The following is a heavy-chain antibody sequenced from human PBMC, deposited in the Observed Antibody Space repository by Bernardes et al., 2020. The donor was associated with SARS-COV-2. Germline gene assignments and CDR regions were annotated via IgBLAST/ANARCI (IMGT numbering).Heavy chain of an antibody. D-gene: IGHD1-26*01. J-gene: IGHJ4*02. Sequence: WIRQTPGKGLEWVSSISSSSSYIYYADSVKGRFTISRDNAKNSLYLQMNSLRAEDTAVYYCAREWGEHGFDYWGQGTLVTVSS. CDR2: ISSSSSYI. CDR3: AREWGEHGFDY. V-gene: IGHV3-21*01.